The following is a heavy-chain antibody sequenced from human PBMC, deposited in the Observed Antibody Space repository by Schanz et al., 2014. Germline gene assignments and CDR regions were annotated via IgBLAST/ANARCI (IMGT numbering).Heavy chain of an antibody. CDR3: AKGPYYYYYMDV. Sequence: EVQLVESGGGLVQPGGSLRLSCAASGFTFSSYSMNWVRQAPGKGLEWVSAISGSGGSTYYADSVKGRFTISRDNSKNTLYLQMNSLSAEDTAVYYCAKGPYYYYYMDVWGNGTTVTVSS. CDR2: ISGSGGST. V-gene: IGHV3-23*04. CDR1: GFTFSSYS. J-gene: IGHJ6*03.